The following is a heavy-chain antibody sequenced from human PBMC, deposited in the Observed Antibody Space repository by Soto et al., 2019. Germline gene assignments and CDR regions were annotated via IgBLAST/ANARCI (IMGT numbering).Heavy chain of an antibody. V-gene: IGHV3-64D*06. CDR2: ISSYGADT. Sequence: PGGSLRLSCSAPVFTFNIYAMAWVRQAPGRGLEFVSAISSYGADTYYADSVKGRFAISRDNSKNTLYLHMSSLRAEDTALYYCVKEGYMRSDWYGQFDYWGQGALVTVSS. J-gene: IGHJ4*02. CDR3: VKEGYMRSDWYGQFDY. D-gene: IGHD6-19*01. CDR1: VFTFNIYA.